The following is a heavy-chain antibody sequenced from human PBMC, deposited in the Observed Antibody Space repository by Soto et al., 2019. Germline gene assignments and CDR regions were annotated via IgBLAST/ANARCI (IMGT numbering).Heavy chain of an antibody. V-gene: IGHV3-23*01. J-gene: IGHJ3*02. CDR2: VSGSGGST. Sequence: EVQLLESGGGSVQPGGSLRLSCAASGFTFSSYAMSWVRQAPGKGLEWVSGVSGSGGSTYCVDSVKGRFTISRDNFKNTLYLQMNSLRAEDTAVYYCAKDFGYNYGYDAFDIWGQGTMVTVSS. CDR1: GFTFSSYA. D-gene: IGHD5-18*01. CDR3: AKDFGYNYGYDAFDI.